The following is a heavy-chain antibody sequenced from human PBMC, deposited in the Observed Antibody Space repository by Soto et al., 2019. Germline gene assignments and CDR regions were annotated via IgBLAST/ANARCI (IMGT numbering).Heavy chain of an antibody. CDR1: GFTVSNFY. V-gene: IGHV3-66*01. CDR3: ATGAQSLVPEY. CDR2: IYRGGNT. D-gene: IGHD6-19*01. J-gene: IGHJ4*02. Sequence: PGGSLRLSCAASGFTVSNFYISWVRQAPGKGLEWASVIYRGGNTYYADSVKGRFNISRDNSKNTVYLEMNSLRAEDTAVYYCATGAQSLVPEYWGQGTLVTVSS.